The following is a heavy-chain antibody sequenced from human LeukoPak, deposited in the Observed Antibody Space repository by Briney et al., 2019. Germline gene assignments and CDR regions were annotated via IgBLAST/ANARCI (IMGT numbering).Heavy chain of an antibody. CDR2: ISSSSSYI. J-gene: IGHJ4*02. CDR1: GFTFSSYS. D-gene: IGHD2-2*01. Sequence: PGGSLRLSCAASGFTFSSYSMNWVRQAPGKGLEWVSSISSSSSYIYYADSVKGRFTISRDNAKNSLYLQMNSLRAEDTAVYYCARDSLTSEDRSSTSCPDYWGQGTLVTVSS. CDR3: ARDSLTSEDRSSTSCPDY. V-gene: IGHV3-21*01.